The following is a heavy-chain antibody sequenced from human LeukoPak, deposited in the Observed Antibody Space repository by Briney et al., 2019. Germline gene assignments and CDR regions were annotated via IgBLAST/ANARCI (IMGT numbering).Heavy chain of an antibody. V-gene: IGHV3-48*03. Sequence: GGSLRLSCAASGFTFSSYEMNWVRQAPGKGLEWVSYISSSGSSIYYADSVKGRFTISRDNAKNSLYLQMNSLRAEDTAVYYCARETTRYYYDSSGWYYYFDYWGQGTLVTVSS. D-gene: IGHD3-22*01. CDR1: GFTFSSYE. CDR2: ISSSGSSI. CDR3: ARETTRYYYDSSGWYYYFDY. J-gene: IGHJ4*02.